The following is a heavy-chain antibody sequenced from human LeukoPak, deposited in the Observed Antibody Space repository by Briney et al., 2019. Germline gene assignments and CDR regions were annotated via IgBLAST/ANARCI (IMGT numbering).Heavy chain of an antibody. CDR3: ARDPGLIQPAWFDP. Sequence: GASVKVSCKASGYTFTSYGISWVRQAPGQGLEWMGWISAYNGNTNYAQKLQGRVTMTTDTSTSTAYMELRSLRSDDTAVYYCARDPGLIQPAWFDPWGQGTLVTVSS. D-gene: IGHD5-18*01. V-gene: IGHV1-18*01. CDR2: ISAYNGNT. CDR1: GYTFTSYG. J-gene: IGHJ5*02.